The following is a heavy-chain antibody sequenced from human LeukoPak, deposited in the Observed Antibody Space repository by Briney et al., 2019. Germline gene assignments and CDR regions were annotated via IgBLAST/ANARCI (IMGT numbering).Heavy chain of an antibody. J-gene: IGHJ5*02. CDR1: GGSFSGYY. CDR3: ARGTALYDILTGFNWFDP. D-gene: IGHD3-9*01. V-gene: IGHV4-34*01. CDR2: INHSGST. Sequence: SETLPLTCAVYGGSFSGYYWSWIRQPPGKGLEWIGEINHSGSTNYNPSLKSRVTISVDTSKNQFSLKLSSVTAADTAVYYCARGTALYDILTGFNWFDPWGQGTLVTVSS.